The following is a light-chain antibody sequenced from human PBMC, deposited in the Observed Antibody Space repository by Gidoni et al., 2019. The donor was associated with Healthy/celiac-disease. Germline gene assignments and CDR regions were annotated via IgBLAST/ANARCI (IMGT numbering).Light chain of an antibody. CDR2: EVS. J-gene: IGLJ2*01. Sequence: QSALTQPASVSGSPGQAITISCTGTSSDVGGYTYVSWYQQHPGKAPKLMIYEVSNRPSGVSNRFSVSNSGNTASLTISGLQAEDEAAYYCSSYTSSSTRVVFGGGTKLTVL. V-gene: IGLV2-14*01. CDR3: SSYTSSSTRVV. CDR1: SSDVGGYTY.